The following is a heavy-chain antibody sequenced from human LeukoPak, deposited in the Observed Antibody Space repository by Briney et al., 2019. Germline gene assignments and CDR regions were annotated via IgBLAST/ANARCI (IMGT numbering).Heavy chain of an antibody. CDR3: ARDISISWFYS. V-gene: IGHV4-39*07. D-gene: IGHD3-3*02. Sequence: PSETLSLTCTVSGASISSDSNYWAWVRQPPGKGLQWIGSIYHTESTFYNPSLMSRVSISIDSSKNQFSLKLSSVTVADTALYYCARDISISWFYSWGQGTLVSVSS. CDR2: IYHTEST. CDR1: GASISSDSNY. J-gene: IGHJ5*01.